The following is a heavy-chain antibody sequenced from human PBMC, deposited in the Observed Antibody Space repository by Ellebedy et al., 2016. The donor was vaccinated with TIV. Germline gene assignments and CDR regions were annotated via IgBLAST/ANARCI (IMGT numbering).Heavy chain of an antibody. CDR2: IYYSWST. V-gene: IGHV4-39*07. CDR1: GGSISSSSYY. D-gene: IGHD3-22*01. Sequence: SETLSLTXTVSGGSISSSSYYWGWIRQPPGKGLEWIGSIYYSWSTYYNPSLKSRVTISVDTSKNQFSLKLSSVTAADTAVYYCAREASGYYSPNNWFDPWGQGTLVTVSS. CDR3: AREASGYYSPNNWFDP. J-gene: IGHJ5*02.